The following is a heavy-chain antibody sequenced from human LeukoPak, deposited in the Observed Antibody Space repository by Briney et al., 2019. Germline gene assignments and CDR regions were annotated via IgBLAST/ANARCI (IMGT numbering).Heavy chain of an antibody. CDR3: ARTYSSGWYYYYYCMDV. D-gene: IGHD6-19*01. J-gene: IGHJ6*03. CDR1: GGSISSYY. CDR2: IYYSGST. Sequence: SETLSLTCTVSGGSISSYYWSWIRQPPGKGLEWIGYIYYSGSTNYNPSLKSRVTISVDTSKNQFSLKLSSVTAADTAVYYCARTYSSGWYYYYYCMDVWGKGTTVTISS. V-gene: IGHV4-59*12.